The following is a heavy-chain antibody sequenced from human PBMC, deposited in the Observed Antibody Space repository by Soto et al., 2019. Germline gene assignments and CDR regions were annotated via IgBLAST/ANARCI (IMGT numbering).Heavy chain of an antibody. V-gene: IGHV4-59*08. CDR1: SGPSSSHN. J-gene: IGHJ6*01. CDR3: VRQGIGNLHGLVDV. CDR2: VYNTGGT. Sequence: QGQLQQSGPRLVKPSETLSLTCTVSSGPSSSHNWGWIRQPPGRGLEWIGYVYNTGGTSYNPSLKSRVTISADTSTIDISLTLSSVTAADTAVYYCVRQGIGNLHGLVDVWGQGTTVSVSS. D-gene: IGHD1-1*01.